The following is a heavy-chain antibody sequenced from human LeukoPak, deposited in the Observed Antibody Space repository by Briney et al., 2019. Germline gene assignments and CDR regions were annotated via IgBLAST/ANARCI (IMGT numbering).Heavy chain of an antibody. CDR3: ASPLSTALPHDAFDI. J-gene: IGHJ3*02. CDR1: GYTFTSYY. D-gene: IGHD2/OR15-2a*01. Sequence: GASVKVSCKASGYTFTSYYMHWVRQAPGQGLEWMGLINPSGGSTSYAQKFQGRVTMTRDMSTSTVYMELSSLRSEDTAVYYCASPLSTALPHDAFDIWGQGTMVTVSS. CDR2: INPSGGST. V-gene: IGHV1-46*01.